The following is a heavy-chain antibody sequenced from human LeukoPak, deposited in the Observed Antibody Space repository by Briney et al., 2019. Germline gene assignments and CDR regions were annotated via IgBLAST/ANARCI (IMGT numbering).Heavy chain of an antibody. V-gene: IGHV4-34*01. J-gene: IGHJ5*02. CDR2: INHSGST. CDR1: GGSISSYY. CDR3: ARRRGGYCTNGVCPPRGWFDP. Sequence: SETLSLTCTVSGGSISSYYWSWIRQPPGKGLEWIGEINHSGSTNYNPSLKSRVTISVDTSKNQFSLKLSSVTAADTAAYYCARRRGGYCTNGVCPPRGWFDPWGQGTLVTVSS. D-gene: IGHD2-8*01.